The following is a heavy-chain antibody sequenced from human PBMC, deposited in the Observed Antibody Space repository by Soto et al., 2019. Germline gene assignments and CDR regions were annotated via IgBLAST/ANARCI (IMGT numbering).Heavy chain of an antibody. CDR2: IWYDGSNK. J-gene: IGHJ5*02. D-gene: IGHD7-27*01. V-gene: IGHV3-33*01. CDR3: VREGFSPSGDKRGWFDP. Sequence: QVQLVESGGGVAQPGRSLRLSCGASGFTFSTHAMHWVRQAPGKGLEWVAVIWYDGSNKYYADSVKGRFTISRDNSKNTLSLQMDSLRADDTAVYYCVREGFSPSGDKRGWFDPRGQGTLVTVSS. CDR1: GFTFSTHA.